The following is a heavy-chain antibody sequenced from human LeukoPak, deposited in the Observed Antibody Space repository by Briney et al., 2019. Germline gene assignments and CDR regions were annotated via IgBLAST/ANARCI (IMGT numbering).Heavy chain of an antibody. CDR3: ARGYDSSGYYSQRDAFDI. CDR1: GGSISYFY. V-gene: IGHV4-4*07. Sequence: ASETLSLTCTVAGGSISYFYWSWVRQPAGKGLEWIGRIYTSGSTNYNPSLKSGVTISVDTSKNQFTLKLSSVTAADTAVYYCARGYDSSGYYSQRDAFDIWGQGTMVTVSS. CDR2: IYTSGST. J-gene: IGHJ3*02. D-gene: IGHD3-22*01.